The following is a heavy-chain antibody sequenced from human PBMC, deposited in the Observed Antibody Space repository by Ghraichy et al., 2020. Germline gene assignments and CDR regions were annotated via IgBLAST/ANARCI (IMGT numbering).Heavy chain of an antibody. D-gene: IGHD3-22*01. Sequence: SETLSLTCTVSGGSISSSSYYWGWIRQPPGKGLEWIGSTYYSGSTYYNPSLKSRVTISVDTSKNQFSLKLSSVTAADTAVYYCARHTPTYYYDSSGYFPGWGQGTLVTVSS. J-gene: IGHJ4*02. V-gene: IGHV4-39*01. CDR3: ARHTPTYYYDSSGYFPG. CDR2: TYYSGST. CDR1: GGSISSSSYY.